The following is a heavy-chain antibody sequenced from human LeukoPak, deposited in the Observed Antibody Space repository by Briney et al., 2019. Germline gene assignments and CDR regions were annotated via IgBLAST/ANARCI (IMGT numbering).Heavy chain of an antibody. CDR1: GYTFGNFG. CDR3: AIGLETTMSTHPFDY. Sequence: ASVKVSCKASGYTFGNFGIGWVRQAPGQGLEWMGWVSAYNGNTIYAQKFQGRVTMTTDTSTSTAYLALKTLKSDDTAVYYCAIGLETTMSTHPFDYWGQGTLVTVS. V-gene: IGHV1-18*01. J-gene: IGHJ4*02. CDR2: VSAYNGNT. D-gene: IGHD4-17*01.